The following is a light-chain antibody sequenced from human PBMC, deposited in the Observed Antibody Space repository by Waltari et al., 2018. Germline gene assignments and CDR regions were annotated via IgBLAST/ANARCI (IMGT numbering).Light chain of an antibody. J-gene: IGKJ3*01. Sequence: DIVMTQSPDWLAVSLGERATINCKSSQSVLYNSNNKNYLTWYQQKPGKPPKLLIYWASTRESGVPDRFSGSGSGTDFTLTISSLQAEDVAVYYCQQYSSPPFTFGPGTKVDI. CDR2: WAS. CDR1: QSVLYNSNNKNY. CDR3: QQYSSPPFT. V-gene: IGKV4-1*01.